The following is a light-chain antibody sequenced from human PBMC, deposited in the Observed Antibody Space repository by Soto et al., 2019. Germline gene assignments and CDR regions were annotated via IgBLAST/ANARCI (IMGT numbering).Light chain of an antibody. CDR3: QQYGSSPWT. CDR1: QSVSSSY. Sequence: EIGLTQSPGTLSLSPGERATLSCRASQSVSSSYLAWYQQKPGQAPRLLIYGASSRATGIPDRFSGSGSGTDVTLTISRLEPEDFAVYYCQQYGSSPWTFGQGTKVDIK. V-gene: IGKV3-20*01. CDR2: GAS. J-gene: IGKJ1*01.